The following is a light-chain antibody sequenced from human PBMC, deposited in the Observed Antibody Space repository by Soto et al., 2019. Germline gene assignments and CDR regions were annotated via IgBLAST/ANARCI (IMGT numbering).Light chain of an antibody. J-gene: IGKJ1*01. CDR1: QSVSSSY. CDR3: QQYGSSWT. CDR2: ETS. Sequence: EIVMTQSPATLSVSPGERATLSCRASQSVSSSYLAWYQQKPGQAPRLLMYETSRRATGIPARFSGSGSGTDFTLTISRLEPEDFAVYYCQQYGSSWTFGRGTKVE. V-gene: IGKV3-20*01.